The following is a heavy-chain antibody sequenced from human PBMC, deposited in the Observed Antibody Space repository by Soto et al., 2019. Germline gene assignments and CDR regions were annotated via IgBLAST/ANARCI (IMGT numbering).Heavy chain of an antibody. CDR1: GYTFSSYG. CDR2: ISAYNGNT. V-gene: IGHV1-18*01. CDR3: ARLGWVAVAGNYYYYGMDF. D-gene: IGHD6-19*01. J-gene: IGHJ6*02. Sequence: ASVKVSCKASGYTFSSYGISWVRQAPGQGLEWMGWISAYNGNTNYAQKLQGRVTMTTDTSTSTAYMELRSLRSDDTAVYYCARLGWVAVAGNYYYYGMDFWGQGTTVTVSS.